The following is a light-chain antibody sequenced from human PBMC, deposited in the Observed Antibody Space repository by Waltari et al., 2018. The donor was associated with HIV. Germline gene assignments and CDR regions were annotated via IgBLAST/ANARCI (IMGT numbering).Light chain of an antibody. CDR2: GTS. Sequence: DIQMTQSPSSLSASVGDRVTVTCRASQNIGTSLNWYPQKPGKSPDLLISGTSTLQTGVPSRFSVSGSGTDFTLTISSLQLEDFATYHCQQRYTTPITFGQGTRLEIK. V-gene: IGKV1-39*01. J-gene: IGKJ5*01. CDR3: QQRYTTPIT. CDR1: QNIGTS.